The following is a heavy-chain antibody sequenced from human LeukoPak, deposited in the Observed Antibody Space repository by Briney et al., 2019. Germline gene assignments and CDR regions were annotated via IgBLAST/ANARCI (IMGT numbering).Heavy chain of an antibody. D-gene: IGHD2-15*01. CDR1: GFTFSSYG. J-gene: IGHJ4*02. CDR3: ARAVAVVAAAHDF. V-gene: IGHV3-30*03. CDR2: ISYDGNNK. Sequence: PGGSLRLSCAASGFTFSSYGMHWVRQAPGKGLEWVAVISYDGNNKYYADSVKGRFTISRDSSKNTLYLQMNSLRVEDTAVYYCARAVAVVAAAHDFWGQGTLVTVSS.